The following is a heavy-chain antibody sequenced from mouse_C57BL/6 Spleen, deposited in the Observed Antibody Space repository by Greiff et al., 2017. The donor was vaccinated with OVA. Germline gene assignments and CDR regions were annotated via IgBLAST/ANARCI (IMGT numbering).Heavy chain of an antibody. V-gene: IGHV2-6-1*01. CDR2: IWSDGST. Sequence: VQLVESGPGLVAPSQSLSITCTVSGFSLTSYGVHWVRQPPGKGLEWLVVIWSDGSTTYNSALNSSLSISKDNAKSHVFLKMNSHQTDDTAMYYCARHNPLYAMDYWGQGTSVTVSS. CDR3: ARHNPLYAMDY. CDR1: GFSLTSYG. J-gene: IGHJ4*01.